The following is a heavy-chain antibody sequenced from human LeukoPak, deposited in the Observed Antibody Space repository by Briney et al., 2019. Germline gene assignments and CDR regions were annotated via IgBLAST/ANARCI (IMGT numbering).Heavy chain of an antibody. D-gene: IGHD4-23*01. V-gene: IGHV3-30*02. Sequence: QTGGSLRLSCAASGFTFSSYGMHWVRQAPGKGLEWVAFIRYDGSNKYYTDSVKGRFTISRDNSKNTLYLQMNSLRTEDTAVYYCAKGDTLITPFDYWGQGTLVTVSS. CDR1: GFTFSSYG. J-gene: IGHJ4*02. CDR3: AKGDTLITPFDY. CDR2: IRYDGSNK.